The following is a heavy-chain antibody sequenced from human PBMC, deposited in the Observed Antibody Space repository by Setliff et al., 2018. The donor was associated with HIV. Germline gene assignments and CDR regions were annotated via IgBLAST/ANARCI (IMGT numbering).Heavy chain of an antibody. J-gene: IGHJ4*02. D-gene: IGHD4-17*01. Sequence: KPSETLSLTCTVSGDSTSSSSSYWGWIRQPPGKGLEWIGSIYYSGSTYYNPSLKSRVTIPVDTSKNQFSLKLSSVTAADTAVYYCARHNSYGEPAGEIGYWGQGVPVTVSS. CDR3: ARHNSYGEPAGEIGY. V-gene: IGHV4-39*01. CDR1: GDSTSSSSSY. CDR2: IYYSGST.